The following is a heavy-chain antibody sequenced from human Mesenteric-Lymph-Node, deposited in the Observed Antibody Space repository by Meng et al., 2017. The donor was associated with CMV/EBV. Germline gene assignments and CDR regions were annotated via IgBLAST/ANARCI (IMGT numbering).Heavy chain of an antibody. CDR2: INPNSGGT. CDR3: ATSHLPGGYCSRTSCYTSLAY. V-gene: IGHV1-2*02. Sequence: ASVKVSCKASGYTFTGYYMHWVRQAPGQGLEWMGWINPNSGGTNYAQKFQGRVTMTRDTSISTAYMELSRLRSDDTAVYYCATSHLPGGYCSRTSCYTSLAYWGQGTLVTVSS. CDR1: GYTFTGYY. D-gene: IGHD2-2*02. J-gene: IGHJ4*02.